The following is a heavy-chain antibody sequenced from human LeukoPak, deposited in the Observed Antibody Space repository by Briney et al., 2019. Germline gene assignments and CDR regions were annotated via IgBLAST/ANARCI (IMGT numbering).Heavy chain of an antibody. J-gene: IGHJ5*02. CDR3: ARDSSGWYSA. V-gene: IGHV4-59*01. CDR1: GGSISSYY. D-gene: IGHD6-19*01. Sequence: TSETLSLTCTVSGGSISSYYWSWIRQPPGKGLEWIGYIYDSGSTNYNPSLKSRVSISVDTSKTQFSLKMRSVIAAETAVYYCARDSSGWYSAWGPGTLVTVSS. CDR2: IYDSGST.